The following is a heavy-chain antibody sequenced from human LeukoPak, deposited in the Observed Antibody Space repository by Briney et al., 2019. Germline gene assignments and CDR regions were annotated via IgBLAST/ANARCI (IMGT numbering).Heavy chain of an antibody. CDR3: ARLPTGYPNWFDT. V-gene: IGHV4-39*01. Sequence: SETLSLTCAVSGGSISSISSNNWAWIRQPPGKGLELIAAIHYTGSTYYNPPFMSRVTISVDTSKNQFSLKLNSLTATDTAVYYCARLPTGYPNWFDTWGQGILVTVSS. CDR2: IHYTGST. D-gene: IGHD5-18*01. J-gene: IGHJ5*02. CDR1: GGSISSISSNN.